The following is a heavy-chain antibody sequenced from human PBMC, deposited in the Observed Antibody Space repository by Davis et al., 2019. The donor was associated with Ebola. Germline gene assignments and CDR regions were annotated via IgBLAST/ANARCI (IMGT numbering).Heavy chain of an antibody. V-gene: IGHV4-39*01. J-gene: IGHJ2*01. CDR3: ARQKKGFLEWLLHYWYFDL. CDR2: IYYSGST. Sequence: SETLSLTCTVSGGSIRSSNYNWGWIRQPPGKGLEWIGSIYYSGSTYYNPSLKSRVTISVDTSKNQFSLKLSSVTAADTAAYYCARQKKGFLEWLLHYWYFDLWGRGTLVTVSS. D-gene: IGHD3-3*01. CDR1: GGSIRSSNYN.